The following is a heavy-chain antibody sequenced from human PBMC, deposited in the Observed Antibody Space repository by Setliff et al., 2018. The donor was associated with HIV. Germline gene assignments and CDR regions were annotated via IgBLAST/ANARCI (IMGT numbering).Heavy chain of an antibody. V-gene: IGHV4-34*01. CDR3: VSQPESRWQIEY. D-gene: IGHD3-10*01. Sequence: SETLSLTCAVYGGSFSGYYWSWIRQPPGKGLEWIGEINHSGSTNYNPSLKSRVTISVDTSNNHFSLKLRSVTAADTAVYYCVSQPESRWQIEYWGQGTLVTVSS. J-gene: IGHJ4*02. CDR1: GGSFSGYY. CDR2: INHSGST.